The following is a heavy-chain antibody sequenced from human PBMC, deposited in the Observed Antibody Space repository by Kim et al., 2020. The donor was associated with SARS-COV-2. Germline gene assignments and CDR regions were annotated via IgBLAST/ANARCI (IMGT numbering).Heavy chain of an antibody. CDR1: GFTFSTYW. Sequence: GGSLRLSCAASGFTFSTYWMNWVRQAPGKGLEWVSRINSDGSSTNYADSVKGRFTISRDNAKNTLYLQMNSLRAEDTAVYYCARPSCTRCLCYYMDVWGKETTDTVSS. V-gene: IGHV3-74*01. CDR3: ARPSCTRCLCYYMDV. J-gene: IGHJ6*03. CDR2: INSDGSST. D-gene: IGHD1-1*01.